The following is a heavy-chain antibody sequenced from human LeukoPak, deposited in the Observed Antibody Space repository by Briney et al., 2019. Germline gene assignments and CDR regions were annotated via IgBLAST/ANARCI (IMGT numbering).Heavy chain of an antibody. V-gene: IGHV3-23*01. Sequence: GGSLRLSCEASGFTFSAYAMTWVRQAPGKGLEWVSSIGSDNKPHYSESVKGRFAISRDNSKNTLYLQMNSLRAEDTAVYYCARDDGVGVTAIVHWGQGTLVTVSS. D-gene: IGHD2-21*02. CDR1: GFTFSAYA. J-gene: IGHJ4*02. CDR3: ARDDGVGVTAIVH. CDR2: IGSDNKP.